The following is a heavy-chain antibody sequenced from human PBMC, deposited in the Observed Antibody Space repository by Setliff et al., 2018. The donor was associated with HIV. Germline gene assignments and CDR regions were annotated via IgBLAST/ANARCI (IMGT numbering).Heavy chain of an antibody. CDR2: ISSSGIYI. D-gene: IGHD3-3*01. J-gene: IGHJ4*02. V-gene: IGHV3-21*04. CDR1: GFAFSNFS. CDR3: ARRFYTLLSGYYTDL. Sequence: GGSLRLSCAASGFAFSNFSMSWVRQAPGKGLEWVSYISSSGIYIHYVDSVKGRFTISRDNARNSLFLQMSGLRAEDTAVYYCARRFYTLLSGYYTDLWGQGTQVTVSS.